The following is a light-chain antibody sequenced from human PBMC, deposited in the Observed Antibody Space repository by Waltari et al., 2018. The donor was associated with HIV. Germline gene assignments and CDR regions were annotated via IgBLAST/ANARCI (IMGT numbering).Light chain of an antibody. J-gene: IGLJ2*01. V-gene: IGLV1-40*03. CDR3: QSYDRSLSASVV. Sequence: PGQRVTISCTGGSSNIGADYDVHWYQQIPGTAPKLLISGNKNRPAGGPDRFSASKSGASASLAITGLQAEDEADYFCQSYDRSLSASVVFGGGTKLTVL. CDR1: SSNIGADYD. CDR2: GNK.